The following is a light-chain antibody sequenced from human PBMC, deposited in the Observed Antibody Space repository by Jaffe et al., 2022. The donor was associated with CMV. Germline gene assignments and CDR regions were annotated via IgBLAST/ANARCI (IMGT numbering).Light chain of an antibody. J-gene: IGKJ3*01. CDR3: QQSYSTPSGVRI. CDR1: QSISSY. CDR2: AAS. Sequence: DIQMTQSPSSLSASVGDRVTITCRASQSISSYLNWYQQKPGKAPKLLIYAASSLQSGVPSRFSGSGSGTDFTLTISSLQPEDFATYYCQQSYSTPSGVRIFGPGTKVDIK. V-gene: IGKV1-39*01.